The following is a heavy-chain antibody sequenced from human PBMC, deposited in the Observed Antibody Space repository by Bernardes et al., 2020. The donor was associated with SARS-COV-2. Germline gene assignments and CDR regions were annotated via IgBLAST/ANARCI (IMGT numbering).Heavy chain of an antibody. V-gene: IGHV3-21*06. D-gene: IGHD4-4*01. CDR3: ARVDFSNLYYFDY. CDR2: ISTSSSYI. Sequence: GGSLRPSCAASGFTSSSYTMNRSRQAPGKGLEWISSISTSSSYISYSDSVRGRFTISRDNAKNSVSLQMNSLRAEDTAVYYCARVDFSNLYYFDYWGQGTPVTVSS. CDR1: GFTSSSYT. J-gene: IGHJ4*02.